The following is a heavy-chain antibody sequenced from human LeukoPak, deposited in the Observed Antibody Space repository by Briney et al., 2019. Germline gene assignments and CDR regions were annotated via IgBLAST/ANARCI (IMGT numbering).Heavy chain of an antibody. Sequence: SETLSLTCTVSGGSISSYYWSWIRQPPGKGLEWIGYIYYSGSTNYNPSLKSRVTISVDTSKNQFSLKLSSVTAADTAVYYCARDIQGYLDYWGPGTLVTVSS. CDR3: ARDIQGYLDY. V-gene: IGHV4-59*01. CDR1: GGSISSYY. J-gene: IGHJ4*02. CDR2: IYYSGST.